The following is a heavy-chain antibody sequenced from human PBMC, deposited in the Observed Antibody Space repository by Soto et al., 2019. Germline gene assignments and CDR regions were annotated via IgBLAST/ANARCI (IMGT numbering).Heavy chain of an antibody. CDR3: ARDLKEYCSDGKCNWFDP. J-gene: IGHJ5*02. CDR2: ISYSGST. V-gene: IGHV4-59*01. Sequence: QVQLQESGPGLVNPSDTLSLTCTVSGASISTYYWSWIRQPPGKGLEWIGYISYSGSTNYNPSLKCRVTISFDASKNEISLQVRSATAADAAVYYCARDLKEYCSDGKCNWFDPWGQGTLVTVSS. D-gene: IGHD2-15*01. CDR1: GASISTYY.